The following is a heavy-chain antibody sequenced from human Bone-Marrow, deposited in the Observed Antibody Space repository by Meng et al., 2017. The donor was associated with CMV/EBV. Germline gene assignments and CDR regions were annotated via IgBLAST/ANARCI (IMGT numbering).Heavy chain of an antibody. V-gene: IGHV6-1*01. Sequence: SQTLSLTCAISGDSVSSNSAAWNWIRQSPSRGLEWLGRTYYRSKWYNDYAISVKSRITINPDTSKNQFSLQLNSVTPEDTAVYYCARDYYDSGGYYYTEGYYHGLDAWGQGTTVTVSS. J-gene: IGHJ6*02. CDR2: TYYRSKWYN. D-gene: IGHD3-22*01. CDR1: GDSVSSNSAA. CDR3: ARDYYDSGGYYYTEGYYHGLDA.